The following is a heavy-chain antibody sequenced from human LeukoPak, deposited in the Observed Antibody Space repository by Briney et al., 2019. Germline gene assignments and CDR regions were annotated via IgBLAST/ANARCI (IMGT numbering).Heavy chain of an antibody. CDR3: TRMTTGHDY. V-gene: IGHV4-34*01. D-gene: IGHD4-17*01. CDR2: INHSGYT. CDR1: GVSFNDYY. J-gene: IGHJ4*02. Sequence: PSETLSLTCAVSGVSFNDYYWSWVRQTPGKGLEWIGEINHSGYTNDSPSLKSRVTLSIDPSRQQFSLNLRSVAVADTGIYYCTRMTTGHDYWGQGTLVTVSS.